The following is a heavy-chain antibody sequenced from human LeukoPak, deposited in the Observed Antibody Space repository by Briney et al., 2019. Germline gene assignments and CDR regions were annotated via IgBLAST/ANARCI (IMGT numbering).Heavy chain of an antibody. D-gene: IGHD3-10*01. Sequence: GGSLRLSCAASGFTFSDYYMSWIRQAPGKGLEWVSYISSSGSTIYYADSMKGRFTISRDNAKNSLYLQMNSLRAEDTAVYYCARETGYYGSGSYRHWFDPWGQGTLVTVSS. V-gene: IGHV3-11*01. CDR3: ARETGYYGSGSYRHWFDP. J-gene: IGHJ5*02. CDR2: ISSSGSTI. CDR1: GFTFSDYY.